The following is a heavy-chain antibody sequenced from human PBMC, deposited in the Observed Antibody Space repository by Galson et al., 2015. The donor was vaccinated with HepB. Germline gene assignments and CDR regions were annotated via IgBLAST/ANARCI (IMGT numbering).Heavy chain of an antibody. CDR1: GFTFSSYA. CDR2: ISYDGSNK. J-gene: IGHJ6*02. CDR3: ARDASGRASTAMVPEELDYYYGMDV. Sequence: SLRLSCAASGFTFSSYAMHWVRQAPGKGLEWVAVISYDGSNKYYADSVKGRFTISRDNSKNTLYLQMNSLRAEDTAVYYCARDASGRASTAMVPEELDYYYGMDVRGQGTTVTVSS. V-gene: IGHV3-30-3*01. D-gene: IGHD5-18*01.